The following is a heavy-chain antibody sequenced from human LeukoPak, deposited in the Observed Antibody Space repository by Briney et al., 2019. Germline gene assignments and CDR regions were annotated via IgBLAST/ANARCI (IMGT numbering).Heavy chain of an antibody. CDR3: AKDLGVNGIGWFDP. D-gene: IGHD1-26*01. V-gene: IGHV3-30*02. Sequence: GGSLRLSCAASGFTFSSYSMNWVRQAPGKGLEWVAFIRYDGSNKYYTDSVKGRFTISRDNSKNTLYLQMNSLRAEDTAVYYCAKDLGVNGIGWFDPWGQGTLVTVSS. CDR2: IRYDGSNK. CDR1: GFTFSSYS. J-gene: IGHJ5*02.